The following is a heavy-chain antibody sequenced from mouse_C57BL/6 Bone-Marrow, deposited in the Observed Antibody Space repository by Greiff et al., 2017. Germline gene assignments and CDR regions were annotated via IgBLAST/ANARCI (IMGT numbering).Heavy chain of an antibody. Sequence: ESGPGLVKPSQSLSLTCSVTGYSITSGYYWNWIRQFPGNKLEWMGYISYDGSNNYNPYLKNRISITRDTSKNQFFLKLNSVTTEDTATYYCARERTWFAYWGQGTLVTVSA. CDR1: GYSITSGYY. V-gene: IGHV3-6*01. CDR2: ISYDGSN. CDR3: ARERTWFAY. J-gene: IGHJ3*01.